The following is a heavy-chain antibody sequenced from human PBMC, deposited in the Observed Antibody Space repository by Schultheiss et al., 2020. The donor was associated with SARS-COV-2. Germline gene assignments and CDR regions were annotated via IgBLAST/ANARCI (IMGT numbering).Heavy chain of an antibody. CDR1: GGSFSGYY. V-gene: IGHV4-59*10. Sequence: SETLSLTCAVYGGSFSGYYWSWIRQPAGKGLEWIGRIYISGTTNYNPSLKSRVTISADTSKNQFSLRLSSVTAADTAIYYCARGPPSGWAFDIWGQGTMVTVSS. J-gene: IGHJ3*02. D-gene: IGHD1-1*01. CDR3: ARGPPSGWAFDI. CDR2: IYISGTT.